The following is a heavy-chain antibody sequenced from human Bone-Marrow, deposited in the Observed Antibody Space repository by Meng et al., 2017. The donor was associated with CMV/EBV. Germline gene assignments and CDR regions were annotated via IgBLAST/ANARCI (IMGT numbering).Heavy chain of an antibody. D-gene: IGHD2-15*01. CDR2: IDPSDSYT. J-gene: IGHJ5*02. CDR1: GYSFTSYW. Sequence: SGYSFTSYWISWGRQMPGKGLEWMGRIDPSDSYTNYSPSFQGHVTISADKSISTAYLQWSSLKATDTAMYYCARQGPVADRGWFDPWGQGTLVTVSS. CDR3: ARQGPVADRGWFDP. V-gene: IGHV5-10-1*01.